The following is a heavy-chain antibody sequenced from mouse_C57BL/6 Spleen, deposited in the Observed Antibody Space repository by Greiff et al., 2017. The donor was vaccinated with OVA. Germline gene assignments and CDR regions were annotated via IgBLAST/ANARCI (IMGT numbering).Heavy chain of an antibody. Sequence: EVKVVESGGGLVQPGGSLKLSCAASGFTFSDSYMYWVRQTPEKRLEWVAYISNGGGSTYSPDTVKGRFTISSDNAKNTLYLQMSRLKSEDTAMYYCASLGGKGYFDVWGTGTTVTVSS. CDR1: GFTFSDSY. D-gene: IGHD1-3*01. CDR3: ASLGGKGYFDV. J-gene: IGHJ1*03. V-gene: IGHV5-12*01. CDR2: ISNGGGST.